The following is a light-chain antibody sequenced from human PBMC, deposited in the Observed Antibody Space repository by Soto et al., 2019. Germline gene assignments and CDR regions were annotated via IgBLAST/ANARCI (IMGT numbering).Light chain of an antibody. CDR1: SSDVGGYKY. CDR2: DVS. CDR3: CSYAGSYTRV. V-gene: IGLV2-11*01. J-gene: IGLJ3*02. Sequence: QSALTQPRSVSGSPGQSVTISCTGTSSDVGGYKYVSWYQQHPGKAPKLMISDVSKRPSGVPDRFSGSKSGNTASLTISGLQAEDEADYYCCSYAGSYTRVFGGGTTLTVL.